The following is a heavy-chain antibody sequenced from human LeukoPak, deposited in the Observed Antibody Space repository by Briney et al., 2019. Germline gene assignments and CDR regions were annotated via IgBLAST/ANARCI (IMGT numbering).Heavy chain of an antibody. CDR1: GGSFSGYY. Sequence: SETPSLTCGVSGGSFSGYYWSWLRQSPGKGLEWIGDINHTGTSNYNPSLKSRVTISVDTSKNQFSLKLSSVTAADTAVYYCARGVGQLLLSSWFDPWGQGTLVTVSS. J-gene: IGHJ5*02. CDR3: ARGVGQLLLSSWFDP. CDR2: INHTGTS. D-gene: IGHD2-2*01. V-gene: IGHV4-34*01.